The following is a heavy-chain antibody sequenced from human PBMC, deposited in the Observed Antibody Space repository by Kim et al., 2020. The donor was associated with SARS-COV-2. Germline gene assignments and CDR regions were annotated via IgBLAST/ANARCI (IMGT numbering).Heavy chain of an antibody. J-gene: IGHJ6*02. V-gene: IGHV3-53*01. D-gene: IGHD1-1*01. CDR2: FYTGGKT. Sequence: GGSLRLSCAASGFTVSSSFMSWVRQAPGKGLEWVSVFYTGGKTYYADSVKGRCTISRGDSKNTLYLQMNSMRDEDTAVYYCTRDPPTTVGYGMDVWGLGTTVTVSS. CDR3: TRDPPTTVGYGMDV. CDR1: GFTVSSSF.